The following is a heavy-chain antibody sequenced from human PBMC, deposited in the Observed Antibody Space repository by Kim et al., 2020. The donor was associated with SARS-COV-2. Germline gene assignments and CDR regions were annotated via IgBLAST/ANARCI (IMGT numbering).Heavy chain of an antibody. V-gene: IGHV3-11*01. Sequence: GGSLRLSCAASGFTFSDYYMSWIRQAPGEGLEWVSYISSSGSTIYYADSVKGRFTISRDNAKNSLYLQMNSLRAEDTAVYYCARVRGAAGPFYYYYYGMDVWGQGTTVTVSS. CDR3: ARVRGAAGPFYYYYYGMDV. J-gene: IGHJ6*02. CDR2: ISSSGSTI. D-gene: IGHD6-13*01. CDR1: GFTFSDYY.